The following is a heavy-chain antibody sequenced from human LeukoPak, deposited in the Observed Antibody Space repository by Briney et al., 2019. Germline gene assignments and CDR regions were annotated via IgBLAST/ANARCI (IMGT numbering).Heavy chain of an antibody. V-gene: IGHV3-30*18. D-gene: IGHD4-17*01. CDR3: AKDSGDYGDLRG. J-gene: IGHJ4*02. CDR1: GFTFSSYG. CDR2: ISYDGSNE. Sequence: GGSLRLSCAASGFTFSSYGMHWVRQAPGKGLEWVAVISYDGSNEYYADSVKGRFTISRDNSKNTLYLQMNSLRAEDTAVYYCAKDSGDYGDLRGWGQGTLVTVSS.